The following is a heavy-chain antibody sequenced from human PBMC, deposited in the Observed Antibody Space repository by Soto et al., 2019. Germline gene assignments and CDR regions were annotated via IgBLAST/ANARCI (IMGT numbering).Heavy chain of an antibody. CDR3: ARASLLHWIVVAVDY. D-gene: IGHD3-22*01. V-gene: IGHV3-30-3*01. Sequence: GGSLRLSCAASGFTFSNYAMHWVRQAPGKGLEWVAVISYDGSNEYYADSVKGRFTISRDNSESRLYLQMNSLRAEDRAVYYCARASLLHWIVVAVDYWGQGTLVTVSS. J-gene: IGHJ4*02. CDR2: ISYDGSNE. CDR1: GFTFSNYA.